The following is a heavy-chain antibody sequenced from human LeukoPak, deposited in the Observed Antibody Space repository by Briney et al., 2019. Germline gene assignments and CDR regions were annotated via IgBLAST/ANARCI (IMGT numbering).Heavy chain of an antibody. CDR2: INPNSGGT. V-gene: IGHV1-2*02. J-gene: IGHJ4*02. CDR3: ARVTVAGYFDY. CDR1: GYNFTGYY. Sequence: ASVKVSCKAYGYNFTGYYMHWVRQAPGQGLEWMGWINPNSGGTNYAQKFQGRVTMTRDTSISTAYMELSRLRSDDTAVYYCARVTVAGYFDYWGQGTLVTVSS. D-gene: IGHD6-19*01.